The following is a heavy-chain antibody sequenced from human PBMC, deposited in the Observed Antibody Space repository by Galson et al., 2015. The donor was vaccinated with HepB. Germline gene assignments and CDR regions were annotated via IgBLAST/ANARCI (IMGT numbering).Heavy chain of an antibody. J-gene: IGHJ4*02. V-gene: IGHV3-7*03. CDR3: ARGWDIEVTANFDY. D-gene: IGHD2-21*02. CDR1: GFTYSNYW. Sequence: SLRLSCAVSGFTYSNYWMSWVRQAPGRGLEWVANIKYDGSEKYYVRSVEGRFTVSRDNAQNSLYLHMSSLRAEDTAVYYCARGWDIEVTANFDYWGQGALDTVSS. CDR2: IKYDGSEK.